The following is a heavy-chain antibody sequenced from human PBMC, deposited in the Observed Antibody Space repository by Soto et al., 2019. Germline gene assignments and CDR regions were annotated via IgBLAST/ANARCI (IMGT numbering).Heavy chain of an antibody. J-gene: IGHJ4*02. V-gene: IGHV4-59*01. CDR3: AREVGATGFDY. CDR1: GGSFSGYY. Sequence: PSETLSLTCAVYGGSFSGYYWSWIRQPPGKGLEWIAYIYYSGSTNYNPSLKSRVTISVDTSKNQFSLKLSSVTAADTAVYYCAREVGATGFDYWGQGTLVTVSS. CDR2: IYYSGST. D-gene: IGHD1-26*01.